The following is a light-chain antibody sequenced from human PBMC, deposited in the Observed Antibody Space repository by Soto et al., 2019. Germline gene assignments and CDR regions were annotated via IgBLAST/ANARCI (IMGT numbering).Light chain of an antibody. Sequence: SYELTQPPSVSLSPGQTARITCSGDALPKQFAHWYQQKAGQAPVILIYNETERPSGIPERFSGSSSGTTVTLTISGLQAEDEADYYCQSTDSSGSSVVFGGGTKVTVL. CDR2: NET. CDR1: ALPKQF. J-gene: IGLJ2*01. V-gene: IGLV3-25*03. CDR3: QSTDSSGSSVV.